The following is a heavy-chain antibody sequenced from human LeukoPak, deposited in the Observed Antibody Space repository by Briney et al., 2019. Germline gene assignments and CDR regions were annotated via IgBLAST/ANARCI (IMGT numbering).Heavy chain of an antibody. CDR2: INWNGDST. D-gene: IGHD6-13*01. CDR3: TRGNVAAATAILYFDY. J-gene: IGHJ4*02. CDR1: GFTFDDHG. Sequence: GGFLRLSCAASGFTFDDHGVSWVRQAPGKGLEWVSGINWNGDSTGYADSVKGRFTISRDNAKNSLYLQMNSLRAEDTALYHCTRGNVAAATAILYFDYWGQGTLVTVSS. V-gene: IGHV3-20*01.